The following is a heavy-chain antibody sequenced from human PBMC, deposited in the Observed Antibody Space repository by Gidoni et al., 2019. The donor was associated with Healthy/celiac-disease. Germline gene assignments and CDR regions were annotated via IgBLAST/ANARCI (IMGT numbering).Heavy chain of an antibody. CDR1: GFTFSSYG. J-gene: IGHJ4*02. D-gene: IGHD5-18*01. Sequence: QVQLVESGGGVVQPGSSLRLSCAASGFTFSSYGMHWVRQAPGKGLEWVAVIWYDGSNKYYADSVKGRFTISRDNSKNTLYLQMNSLRAEDTAVYYCARDRYSYGYMGFDYWGQGTLVTVSS. CDR3: ARDRYSYGYMGFDY. CDR2: IWYDGSNK. V-gene: IGHV3-33*01.